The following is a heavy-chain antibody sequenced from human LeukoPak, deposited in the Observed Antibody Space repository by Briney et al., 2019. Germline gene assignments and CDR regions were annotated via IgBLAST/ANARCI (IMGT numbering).Heavy chain of an antibody. CDR2: IGGNGDTS. CDR3: ATRHEYSYPY. CDR1: GFTFYNYA. Sequence: PGGSLRLSCVASGFTFYNYAMHWVRQAPGKGLEYVSAIGGNGDTSYYADSVKGRFTISRDNSKNTVYLQLSSLRTEDMAVYYCATRHEYSYPYWGQGTLVTVSS. J-gene: IGHJ4*02. V-gene: IGHV3-64*02. D-gene: IGHD5-18*01.